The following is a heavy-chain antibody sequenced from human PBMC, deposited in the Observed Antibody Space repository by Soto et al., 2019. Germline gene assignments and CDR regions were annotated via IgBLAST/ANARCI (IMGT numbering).Heavy chain of an antibody. CDR2: VNAGNGYT. V-gene: IGHV1-3*01. CDR1: GYTFTSYA. CDR3: ARPLYADYFDY. Sequence: GASVKVSCKASGYTFTSYALHWVRQAPGQRLEWMGWVNAGNGYTKYSQNLQGRVTITRDTSATTSYMELSGLRSEDTAVYYCARPLYADYFDYWGQGTLVTVSS. J-gene: IGHJ4*02. D-gene: IGHD4-17*01.